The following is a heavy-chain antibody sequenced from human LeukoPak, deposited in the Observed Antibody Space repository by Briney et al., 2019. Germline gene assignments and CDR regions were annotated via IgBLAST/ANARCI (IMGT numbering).Heavy chain of an antibody. V-gene: IGHV3-23*01. Sequence: GGSLRLSCAASGFTFSSYAMSWGRQAPGKGLELVSAISGSGGSTYYADSVKGRFTIPRDNSKNTLYLQMNSLRAEDTAVYYCAKRDWRRGFDYWGQGTLVTVSS. CDR1: GFTFSSYA. CDR2: ISGSGGST. CDR3: AKRDWRRGFDY. J-gene: IGHJ4*02. D-gene: IGHD3/OR15-3a*01.